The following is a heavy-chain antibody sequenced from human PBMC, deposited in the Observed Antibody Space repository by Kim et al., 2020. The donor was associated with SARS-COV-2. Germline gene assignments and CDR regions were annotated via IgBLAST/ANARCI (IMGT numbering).Heavy chain of an antibody. CDR2: SRRTHT. Sequence: SRRTHTNYADSVKGRLTISRDNAKNSLYLQMNSWRAEDTAVYYCARASLDYWGQGTLVTVSS. V-gene: IGHV3-11*05. J-gene: IGHJ4*02. CDR3: ARASLDY.